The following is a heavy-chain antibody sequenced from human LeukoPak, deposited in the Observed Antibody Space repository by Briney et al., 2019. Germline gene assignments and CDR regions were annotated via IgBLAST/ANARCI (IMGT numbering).Heavy chain of an antibody. D-gene: IGHD3-3*01. J-gene: IGHJ4*02. CDR2: IKSKTDGGTT. V-gene: IGHV3-15*01. Sequence: GGSLRLSCAASGFTFSNAWMSWVRQAPGKGLEWVGRIKSKTDGGTTDYAAPVKGRFTISRDDSKNTLYLQMNSLKTEDTAVYYCATCFTNFWSGYYPSYWGQGTLVTVSS. CDR1: GFTFSNAW. CDR3: ATCFTNFWSGYYPSY.